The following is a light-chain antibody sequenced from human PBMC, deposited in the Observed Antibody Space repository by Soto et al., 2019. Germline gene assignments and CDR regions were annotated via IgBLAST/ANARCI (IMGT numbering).Light chain of an antibody. Sequence: QSALTQPASVSGSPGQSITISCTGTSSDVGGYNFVSWYQQHPGKAPKLIIYDVSNRPSGVSYRFSGSKSGNTASLTISGLQAEDEADYYCSSYTSSSTFVFGGGTKVTVL. CDR1: SSDVGGYNF. J-gene: IGLJ2*01. CDR2: DVS. CDR3: SSYTSSSTFV. V-gene: IGLV2-14*01.